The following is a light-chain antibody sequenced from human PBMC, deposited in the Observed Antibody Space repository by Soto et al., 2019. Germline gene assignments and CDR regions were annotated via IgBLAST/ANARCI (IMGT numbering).Light chain of an antibody. V-gene: IGKV1-5*01. J-gene: IGKJ1*01. CDR2: DAS. CDR3: QQYNTSRT. Sequence: DIQMTQAPSTLSASIGDRVIITCRASQSISHWLAWYQQKPGKAPKLLISDASTLASGVPSRVSGSTSGTEFTLTISSLQPDDFATYYCQQYNTSRTFGQGTKVEIK. CDR1: QSISHW.